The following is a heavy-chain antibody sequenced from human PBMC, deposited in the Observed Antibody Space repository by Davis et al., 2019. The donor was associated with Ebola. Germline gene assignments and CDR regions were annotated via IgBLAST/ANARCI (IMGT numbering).Heavy chain of an antibody. V-gene: IGHV3-9*01. CDR1: GFTFDDYA. CDR2: ISWNGGTK. Sequence: SLKISCAGSGFTFDDYAMHWVRQVPGKGLEWVSGISWNGGTKGYADSVKGRFTISRDNAKNSLYLQMSGLRPEDTAFYYCVKDDATEFLGAPGDYWGQGTLVTVSS. D-gene: IGHD3-10*01. CDR3: VKDDATEFLGAPGDY. J-gene: IGHJ4*02.